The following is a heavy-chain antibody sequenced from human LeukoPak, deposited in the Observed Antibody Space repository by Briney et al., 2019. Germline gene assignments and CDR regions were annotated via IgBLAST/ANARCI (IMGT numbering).Heavy chain of an antibody. CDR1: GFTFISYE. V-gene: IGHV3-48*03. CDR3: AELGITMIGGV. Sequence: GGSLRLSCAASGFTFISYERNWVRQPPGKGLEWVSYISSSGSTIYYADSVKSRFTNTRDNAKNSLYLQMNSLRAEDTAVYYCAELGITMIGGVWGKGTTVTISS. CDR2: ISSSGSTI. D-gene: IGHD3-10*02. J-gene: IGHJ6*04.